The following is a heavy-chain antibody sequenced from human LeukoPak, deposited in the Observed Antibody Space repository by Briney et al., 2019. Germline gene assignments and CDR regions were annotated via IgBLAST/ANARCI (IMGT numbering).Heavy chain of an antibody. D-gene: IGHD3-10*01. J-gene: IGHJ4*02. CDR3: ARQSYYGYDY. CDR1: GGSFSGYY. V-gene: IGHV4-34*01. CDR2: INHSGST. Sequence: PSETLSLTCAVYGGSFSGYYWSWIRQPPGKGLEWIGEINHSGSTNYNPSLKSRVTISVDTSKNQFSLKLSSVTAADTAVYYCARQSYYGYDYWGQGTLVTVSS.